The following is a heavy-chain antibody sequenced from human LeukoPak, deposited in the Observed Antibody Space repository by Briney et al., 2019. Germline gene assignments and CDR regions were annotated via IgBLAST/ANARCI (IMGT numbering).Heavy chain of an antibody. CDR2: IKGDESAR. V-gene: IGHV3-7*01. J-gene: IGHJ4*02. CDR3: ARDVGGSLDY. CDR1: GFTFSTYW. D-gene: IGHD1-26*01. Sequence: GGSLRLSCAAAGFTFSTYWMAWVRQAPGKGLEWVANIKGDESARHQADSVKGRFTISRDNAKKSVYLQMSSLRGEDTAVYYCARDVGGSLDYWGQGTLVTVSS.